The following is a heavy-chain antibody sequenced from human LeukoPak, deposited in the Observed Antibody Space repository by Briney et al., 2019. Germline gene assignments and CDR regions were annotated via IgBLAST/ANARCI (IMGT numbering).Heavy chain of an antibody. D-gene: IGHD3/OR15-3a*01. CDR3: ANEGWTYYYYGMDV. CDR1: GGTFSSYA. J-gene: IGHJ6*02. V-gene: IGHV1-69*13. CDR2: IIPIFGTA. Sequence: ASVKVSCKASGGTFSSYAISWVRQAPGQGLEWMGGIIPIFGTANYAQKFQGRVTITADESTSTAYMELSSLRSEDTAVYYCANEGWTYYYYGMDVWGQGTTVTVSS.